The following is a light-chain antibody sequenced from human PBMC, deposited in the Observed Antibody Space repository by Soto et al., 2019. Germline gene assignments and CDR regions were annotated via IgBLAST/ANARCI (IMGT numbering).Light chain of an antibody. CDR3: AAWDDSLSGSYV. CDR1: SSNIGSNY. V-gene: IGLV1-47*02. Sequence: QPVLTQPPSASGTPGQRVTIPCSGSSSNIGSNYVYWYQQLPGTAPKLLIYGNNKRPSGDPDRFSGSKSGTSASLAISGLRSEDEADYYCAAWDDSLSGSYVFATGTKVTV. CDR2: GNN. J-gene: IGLJ1*01.